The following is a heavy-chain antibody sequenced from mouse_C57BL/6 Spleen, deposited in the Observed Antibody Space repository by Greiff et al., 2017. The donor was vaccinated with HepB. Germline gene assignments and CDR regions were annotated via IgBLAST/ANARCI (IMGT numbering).Heavy chain of an antibody. CDR2: IYPGDGDT. D-gene: IGHD1-1*02. CDR1: GYAFSSSW. V-gene: IGHV1-82*01. CDR3: AREGYHMTIPGWFAY. J-gene: IGHJ3*01. Sequence: QVQLKQSGPELVKPGASVKISCKASGYAFSSSWMNWVKQRPGKGLEWIGRIYPGDGDTNYNGKFKGKATLTADKSSSTAYMQRSSLTSEDSAVYLCAREGYHMTIPGWFAYWGQGTLVTVSA.